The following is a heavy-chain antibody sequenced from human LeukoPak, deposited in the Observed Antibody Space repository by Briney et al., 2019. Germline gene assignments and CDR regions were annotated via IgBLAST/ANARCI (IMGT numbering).Heavy chain of an antibody. J-gene: IGHJ4*02. CDR2: INHSGST. V-gene: IGHV4-34*01. D-gene: IGHD3-22*01. CDR1: GGSFSGYY. CDR3: ASSDGPADYYDSSGYCDY. Sequence: SETLSLTCAVYGGSFSGYYWSWIRQPPGKGLDWIGEINHSGSTNYNPSLKSRVTISVDTSKNQFSLKLSSVTAAATAVYYCASSDGPADYYDSSGYCDYWGQGTLVTVSA.